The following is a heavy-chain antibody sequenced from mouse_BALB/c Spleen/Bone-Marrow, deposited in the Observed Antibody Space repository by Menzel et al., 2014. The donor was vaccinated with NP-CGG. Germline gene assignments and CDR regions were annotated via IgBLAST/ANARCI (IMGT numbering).Heavy chain of an antibody. V-gene: IGHV4-1*02. CDR3: ARLHYYGYGAY. J-gene: IGHJ3*01. CDR1: GFDFSTFW. D-gene: IGHD1-2*01. CDR2: VNPDRRTI. Sequence: EVQRVESGGGLVQPGGSLKLSCAASGFDFSTFWMSWVRQAPGKGLEWIGEVNPDRRTINYSPSLKDKFVISRDNAKNTLYLLMSKVRSEDTALYYCARLHYYGYGAYWGQATLVTVSA.